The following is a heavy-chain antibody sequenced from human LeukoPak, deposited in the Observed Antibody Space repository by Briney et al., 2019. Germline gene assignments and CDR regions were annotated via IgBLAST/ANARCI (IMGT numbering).Heavy chain of an antibody. Sequence: GGSLRLSCAASGFTFSSYAMSWVRQAPGKGLEWVSAISGSGGSTYYADSVKGRFTISRDNSKNTLYLQMSSLRSEDTAVYYCAKESGYCSSTSCFADAFDIWGQGTMVTVSS. V-gene: IGHV3-23*01. D-gene: IGHD2-2*01. CDR2: ISGSGGST. CDR1: GFTFSSYA. J-gene: IGHJ3*02. CDR3: AKESGYCSSTSCFADAFDI.